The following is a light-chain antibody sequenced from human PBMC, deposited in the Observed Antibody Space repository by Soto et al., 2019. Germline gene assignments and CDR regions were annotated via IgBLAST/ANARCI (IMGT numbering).Light chain of an antibody. CDR2: AAS. CDR1: EGINNY. J-gene: IGKJ5*01. Sequence: DIQMTQSPSSLSASIGDRVTITCRATEGINNYLAWFQQKPGKVPKLLIYAASTLQSGVPSRFSGSTFGTDFTLTISSLQPEDVASYYCHTFGQGTRLEIK. V-gene: IGKV1-27*01. CDR3: HT.